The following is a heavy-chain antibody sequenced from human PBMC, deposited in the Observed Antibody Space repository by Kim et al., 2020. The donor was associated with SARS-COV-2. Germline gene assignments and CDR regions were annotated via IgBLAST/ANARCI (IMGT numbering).Heavy chain of an antibody. J-gene: IGHJ3*02. V-gene: IGHV4-59*08. D-gene: IGHD6-13*01. Sequence: PSHNSRVPIPVDTSKNQFSLKLSSGTAADTAVYYCARLGRGSSWSINAFDIWGQGTMVTVSS. CDR3: ARLGRGSSWSINAFDI.